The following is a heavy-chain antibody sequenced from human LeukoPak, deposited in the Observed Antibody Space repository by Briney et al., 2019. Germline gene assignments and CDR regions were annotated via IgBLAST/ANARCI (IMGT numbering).Heavy chain of an antibody. Sequence: GGSLRLSCAASGFTFGSYAMSWVRQAPGKGLEWVSDIGGGGASTYYADSVKGRFTISRDNSKNTLYLQMNSLRAEDTAVYYCASAEPEGYYYYYMDVWGKGTTVTVSS. CDR1: GFTFGSYA. D-gene: IGHD1-26*01. J-gene: IGHJ6*03. V-gene: IGHV3-23*01. CDR3: ASAEPEGYYYYYMDV. CDR2: IGGGGAST.